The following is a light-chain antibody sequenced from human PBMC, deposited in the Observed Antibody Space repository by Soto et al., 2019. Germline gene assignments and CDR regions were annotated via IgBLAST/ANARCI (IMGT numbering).Light chain of an antibody. CDR2: DNN. Sequence: QSVLTQPPSVSAAPGQKVTISCSGSSSNIGNNYVSWYQQLPGTAPKLLIYDNNKRPSGIPDRFSGSKSGTSATLGITGLQTGDEAEYYCGTWDSSLIAEVFGGGTKLTVL. J-gene: IGLJ2*01. CDR1: SSNIGNNY. CDR3: GTWDSSLIAEV. V-gene: IGLV1-51*01.